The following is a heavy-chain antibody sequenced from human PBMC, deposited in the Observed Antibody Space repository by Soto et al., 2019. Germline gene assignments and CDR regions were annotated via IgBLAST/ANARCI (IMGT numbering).Heavy chain of an antibody. CDR3: AKNYGDYEFDY. CDR2: TSRSGGST. J-gene: IGHJ4*02. D-gene: IGHD4-17*01. Sequence: EVQLLESGGGLVQPGGSLRLSCAASGFTFSSYAMNWVRQAPGKGLEWVSSTSRSGGSTYYADSVKGRFTISRDNSKNTLYVQMNSLRLEDTAVYYCAKNYGDYEFDYWGQGTLVTVSS. V-gene: IGHV3-23*01. CDR1: GFTFSSYA.